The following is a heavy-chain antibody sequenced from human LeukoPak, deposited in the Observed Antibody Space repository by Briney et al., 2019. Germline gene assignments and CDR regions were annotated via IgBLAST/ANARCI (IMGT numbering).Heavy chain of an antibody. D-gene: IGHD6-13*01. J-gene: IGHJ5*02. Sequence: GGSLRLSCTASGFVVGDYAMSWVRQAPGKGLEWVGLIRGKAYGETTEYAPSVKGKFTISRDDSRSIAYLQMNNLKSEDTAIYYCTRESGSRWYTTNWFDPWGEGTLVTVSS. CDR2: IRGKAYGETT. V-gene: IGHV3-49*04. CDR1: GFVVGDYA. CDR3: TRESGSRWYTTNWFDP.